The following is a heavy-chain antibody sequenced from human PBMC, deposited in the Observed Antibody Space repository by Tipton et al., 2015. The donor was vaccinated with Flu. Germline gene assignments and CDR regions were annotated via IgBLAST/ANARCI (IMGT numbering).Heavy chain of an antibody. CDR1: GFSFSTYW. V-gene: IGHV3-74*01. J-gene: IGHJ3*02. CDR3: AKAQLLADDVFDI. Sequence: SLRLSCEASGFSFSTYWMHWVRQAPGKGLEWVSRINSDGSSTSYADSVKGRITISRDTAKNTLFLQMNSLRAEDTAVYYCAKAQLLADDVFDIWGQGTMVPVS. CDR2: INSDGSST. D-gene: IGHD3-3*02.